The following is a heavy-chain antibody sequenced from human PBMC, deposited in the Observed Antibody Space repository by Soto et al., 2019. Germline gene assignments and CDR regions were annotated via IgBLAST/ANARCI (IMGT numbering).Heavy chain of an antibody. J-gene: IGHJ4*02. CDR1: RYCFTAVS. CDR3: ARTKIATEIDY. V-gene: IGHV1-2*02. CDR2: VNTNNGDT. D-gene: IGHD1-26*01. Sequence: ASVXVSCKSSRYCFTAVSLHCCRQAPGQGLEWMGWVNTNNGDTSYAKNIQDRVTMTRDKAISTAFMELTSMTSDDKDVYFCARTKIATEIDYWGQGTVVTVSS.